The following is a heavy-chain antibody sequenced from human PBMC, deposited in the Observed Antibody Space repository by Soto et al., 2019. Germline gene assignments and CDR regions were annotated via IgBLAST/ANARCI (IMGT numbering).Heavy chain of an antibody. J-gene: IGHJ6*02. V-gene: IGHV3-23*01. Sequence: LRLSCAASGFTFSSYAMSWVRQAPGKGLEWVSAISGSGGSTYYADSVKGRFTISRDNSKNTLYLQMNSLRAEDTAVYYCAKVGPPDDFWSDRYYYYGMDVWGQGTTVTVSS. CDR3: AKVGPPDDFWSDRYYYYGMDV. D-gene: IGHD3-3*01. CDR2: ISGSGGST. CDR1: GFTFSSYA.